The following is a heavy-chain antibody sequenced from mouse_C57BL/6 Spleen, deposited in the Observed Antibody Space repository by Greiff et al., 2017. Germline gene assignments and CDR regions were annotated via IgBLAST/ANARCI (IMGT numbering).Heavy chain of an antibody. CDR3: ARGRPYWDGAWFAY. CDR2: IYPSDSET. J-gene: IGHJ3*01. D-gene: IGHD4-1*01. Sequence: QVQLKQPGAELVRPGSSVKLSCKASGYTFTSYWMDWVKQRPGQGLEWIGNIYPSDSETHYNQKFKDKATLTVDKSSSTAYMQLSSLTSEDSAVYYCARGRPYWDGAWFAYWGQGTLVTVSA. CDR1: GYTFTSYW. V-gene: IGHV1-61*01.